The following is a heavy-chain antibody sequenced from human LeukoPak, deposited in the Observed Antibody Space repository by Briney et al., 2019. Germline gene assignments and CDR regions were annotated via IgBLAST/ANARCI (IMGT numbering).Heavy chain of an antibody. CDR3: ARDERWIQFNY. Sequence: GGSLRLSCEAYGLSFSNYWMSWVRQAPGKGLEWVSGIVGSGVTTYYADSVKGRFTISRDNSKNTLYLHMNSLRAEDTAIYYCARDERWIQFNYWGQGTLVTVSS. CDR1: GLSFSNYW. CDR2: IVGSGVTT. V-gene: IGHV3-23*01. D-gene: IGHD5-18*01. J-gene: IGHJ4*02.